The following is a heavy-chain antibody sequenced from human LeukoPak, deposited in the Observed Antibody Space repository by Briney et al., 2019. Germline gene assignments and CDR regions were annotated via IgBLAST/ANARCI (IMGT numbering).Heavy chain of an antibody. Sequence: PSETLSLTCTVSGGSISSYYWSWIRQPPGKGLEWIGYIYYSGSTNYNPSLKSRVTISVDTSNNQFSLKVSSVTAADTAVYYCARSGSKVMTAINFWGRGTLVTVSS. CDR3: ARSGSKVMTAINF. V-gene: IGHV4-59*01. J-gene: IGHJ4*02. CDR2: IYYSGST. D-gene: IGHD2-21*02. CDR1: GGSISSYY.